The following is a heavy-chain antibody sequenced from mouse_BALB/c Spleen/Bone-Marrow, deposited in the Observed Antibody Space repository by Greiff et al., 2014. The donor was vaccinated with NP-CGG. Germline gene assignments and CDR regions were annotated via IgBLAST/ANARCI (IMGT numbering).Heavy chain of an antibody. CDR3: ARGDRYDVRFDY. Sequence: QVQLQQSGAELMKPGASVKISCKATGYTFGSFWIEWVKQRPGHGLEWIGEILPGSDSTNYNEKFKGKATFTADTSSNTAYMQLSSLTSEDSAVYYCARGDRYDVRFDYWGQGTTLTVSS. CDR1: GYTFGSFW. CDR2: ILPGSDST. V-gene: IGHV1-9*01. D-gene: IGHD2-14*01. J-gene: IGHJ2*01.